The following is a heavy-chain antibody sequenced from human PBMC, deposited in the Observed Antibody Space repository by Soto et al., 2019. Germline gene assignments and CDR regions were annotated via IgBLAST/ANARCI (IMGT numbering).Heavy chain of an antibody. D-gene: IGHD2-15*01. V-gene: IGHV2-26*01. CDR2: IFSNDEK. CDR3: ARIGGTATPFDCYCDL. CDR1: GFSLSNARMG. J-gene: IGHJ2*01. Sequence: QVTLKESGPVLVKPTETLTLTCTVSGFSLSNARMGVSWIRQPPGKALEWLAHIFSNDEKSYSTSLKSRLTISNDTSKSQVVLTLTNMDPVDTATYCCARIGGTATPFDCYCDLCGRGSPVTVSS.